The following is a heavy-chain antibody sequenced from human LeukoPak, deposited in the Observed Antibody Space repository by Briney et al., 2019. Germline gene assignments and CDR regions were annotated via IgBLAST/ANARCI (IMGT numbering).Heavy chain of an antibody. CDR3: VREKNGWFDP. D-gene: IGHD2-8*01. Sequence: ASVKVSCKASGYTFTSYDINWVRQAPGQGLEWMGWINPSTGDTSFAQRFRDRVTMTTDTSTTTAYMEVRSLRSDDTAVYYCVREKNGWFDPWGQGTLVTVSS. J-gene: IGHJ5*02. CDR2: INPSTGDT. V-gene: IGHV1-18*01. CDR1: GYTFTSYD.